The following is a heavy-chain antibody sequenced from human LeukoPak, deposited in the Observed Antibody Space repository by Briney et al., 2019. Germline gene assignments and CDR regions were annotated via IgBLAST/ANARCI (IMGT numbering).Heavy chain of an antibody. CDR1: GGSISNGDYF. CDR2: IYYSGST. CDR3: ARGGSGSYELSSYYFDY. V-gene: IGHV4-30-4*01. J-gene: IGHJ4*02. Sequence: PSETLSLTCTVSGGSISNGDYFWSWIRQPPGKGLEWIGYIYYSGSTYSNPSPKSRVTMSVDTSKNQFSLKLTSVTAADTAVYYCARGGSGSYELSSYYFDYWGQGTLVTVSS. D-gene: IGHD1-26*01.